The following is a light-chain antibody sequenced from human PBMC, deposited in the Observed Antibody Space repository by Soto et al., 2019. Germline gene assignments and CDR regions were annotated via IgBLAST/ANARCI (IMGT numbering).Light chain of an antibody. Sequence: QSALTQPASVSGSPGQSITISCTGSSSDIGAYNYVSWYQQHPGKAPKLMIYEVHNRPSGVSNRFSGSKFGNTASLVISGLQAEDEADYYCSSYTSTSTPVVFGGGTKVTVL. CDR3: SSYTSTSTPVV. J-gene: IGLJ3*02. CDR2: EVH. V-gene: IGLV2-14*03. CDR1: SSDIGAYNY.